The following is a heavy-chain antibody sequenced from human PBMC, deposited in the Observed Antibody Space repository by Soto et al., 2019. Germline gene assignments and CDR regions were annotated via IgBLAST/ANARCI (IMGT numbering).Heavy chain of an antibody. Sequence: EVQLFESGGGLVEPGGSLRLSCAASGFIFKDFAMSWVRQAPGKGLEWVSPITTSGDITYSADSVRGLFTISRYNSANTLFLEMLSLRRDDTPTYFCTKGDSSGYFDPSTGYSTPDHWGQGTLVTASS. J-gene: IGHJ5*02. D-gene: IGHD2-15*01. V-gene: IGHV3-23*01. CDR1: GFIFKDFA. CDR3: TKGDSSGYFDPSTGYSTPDH. CDR2: ITTSGDIT.